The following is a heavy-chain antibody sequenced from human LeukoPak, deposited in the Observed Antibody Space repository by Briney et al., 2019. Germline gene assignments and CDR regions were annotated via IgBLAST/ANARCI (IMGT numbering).Heavy chain of an antibody. CDR3: ARDVEPRWGDYEDY. Sequence: ASVKVSCKASGDTFSSYAISWVRQAPGQGLEWMGWISAYNGNTNYAQKLQGRVTMTTDTSTSTAYMELRSLRSDDTAVYYCARDVEPRWGDYEDYWGQGTLVTVSS. D-gene: IGHD4-17*01. CDR1: GDTFSSYA. CDR2: ISAYNGNT. J-gene: IGHJ4*02. V-gene: IGHV1-18*01.